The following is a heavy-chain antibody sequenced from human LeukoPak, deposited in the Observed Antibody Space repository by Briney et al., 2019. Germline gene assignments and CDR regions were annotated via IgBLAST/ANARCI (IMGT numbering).Heavy chain of an antibody. CDR2: INHSGST. V-gene: IGHV4-34*01. Sequence: SETLSLTCAVYGGSFSGYYWSWIRQPPGKGLVWIGEINHSGSTNCNPSLKSRVTISVDTSKNQFSLKLSSVTAADTAVYYCARRSDITIFGVVIGNYFDYWGQGTLVTVSS. CDR1: GGSFSGYY. D-gene: IGHD3-3*01. J-gene: IGHJ4*02. CDR3: ARRSDITIFGVVIGNYFDY.